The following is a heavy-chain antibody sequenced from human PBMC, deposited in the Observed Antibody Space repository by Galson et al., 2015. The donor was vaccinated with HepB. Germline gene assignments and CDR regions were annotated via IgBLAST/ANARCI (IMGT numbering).Heavy chain of an antibody. V-gene: IGHV1-18*04. D-gene: IGHD4/OR15-4a*01. CDR3: ARDRDYRFDY. CDR1: GYTFTING. CDR2: ISANSGDT. J-gene: IGHJ4*02. Sequence: KVSCKASGYTFTINGISWVRQAPGKGLEWMGWISANSGDTKYAEKFQGRVTMTRDTSTSTAYLELRSLRSDDTAAYYCARDRDYRFDYWGQGTLVTVSS.